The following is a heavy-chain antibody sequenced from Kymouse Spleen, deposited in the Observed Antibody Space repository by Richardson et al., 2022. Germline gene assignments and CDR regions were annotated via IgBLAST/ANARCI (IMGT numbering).Heavy chain of an antibody. J-gene: IGHJ4*02. CDR1: GFTFSSYW. CDR2: IKQDGSEK. V-gene: IGHV3-7*01. CDR3: ARDQVGATAFFDY. D-gene: IGHD1-26*01. Sequence: EVQLVESGGGLVQPGGSLRLSCAASGFTFSSYWMSWVRQAPGKGLEWVANIKQDGSEKYYVDSVKGRFTISRDNAKNSLYLQMNSLRAEDTAVYYCARDQVGATAFFDYWGQGTLVTVSS.